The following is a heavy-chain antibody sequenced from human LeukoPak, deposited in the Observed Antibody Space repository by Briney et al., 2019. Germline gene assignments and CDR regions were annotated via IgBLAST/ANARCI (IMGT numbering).Heavy chain of an antibody. V-gene: IGHV4-34*01. CDR3: ASGSYHTAVDY. D-gene: IGHD1-26*01. CDR2: INHSGST. J-gene: IGHJ4*02. Sequence: PSETLSLTCPVYGGSFSGYYWGWIRQPQGKGREGIGEINHSGSTNYNPSLNSRVTISVDTTKNQYFLKLSSVTAADTAVYYCASGSYHTAVDYWGQGTLVTVSS. CDR1: GGSFSGYY.